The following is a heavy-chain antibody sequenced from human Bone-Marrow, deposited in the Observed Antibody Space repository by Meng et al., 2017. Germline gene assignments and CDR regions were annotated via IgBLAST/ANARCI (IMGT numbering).Heavy chain of an antibody. V-gene: IGHV1-69*06. CDR3: ARVARVKGTGGGGYFDY. CDR1: GGTFSSYA. CDR2: IIPIFGTA. Sequence: QGELGQLGAEVKKPGASVKVSCKASGGTFSSYAISWVRQAPGQGLEWMGGIIPIFGTANYAQKFQGRVTITADKSTGTAYMELSSLRSEDTAVYYCARVARVKGTGGGGYFDYWGQGTLVTVSS. J-gene: IGHJ4*02. D-gene: IGHD3-16*01.